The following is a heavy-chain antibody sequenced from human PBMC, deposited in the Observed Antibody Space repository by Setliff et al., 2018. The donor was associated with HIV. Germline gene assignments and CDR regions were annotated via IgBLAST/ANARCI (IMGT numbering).Heavy chain of an antibody. V-gene: IGHV3-23*01. CDR3: AKDLVYYDSSGDLDY. D-gene: IGHD3-22*01. J-gene: IGHJ4*02. CDR2: ISGSGGSP. Sequence: GGSLRLSCAASGLTFSSYAMSWVRQAPGKGLEWVSNISGSGGSPYYADSVKGRFTISRDNSKNTLYLQMNSLRAEDTAVYYCAKDLVYYDSSGDLDYWGQGTLVTVSS. CDR1: GLTFSSYA.